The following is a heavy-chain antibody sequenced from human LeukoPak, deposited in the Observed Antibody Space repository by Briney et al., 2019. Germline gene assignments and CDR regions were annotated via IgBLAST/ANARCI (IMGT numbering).Heavy chain of an antibody. Sequence: GGSLRLSCIASGLTFRNYWMSWVRRAPGKGLEWVSFISSSSSYIYYADSVKGRFTISRDNAKNSLYVQMNSLRAEDTAVYYCARGEYGSGNYHIDYWGQGTLVTVSS. J-gene: IGHJ4*02. CDR3: ARGEYGSGNYHIDY. CDR1: GLTFRNYW. V-gene: IGHV3-21*01. CDR2: ISSSSSYI. D-gene: IGHD3-10*01.